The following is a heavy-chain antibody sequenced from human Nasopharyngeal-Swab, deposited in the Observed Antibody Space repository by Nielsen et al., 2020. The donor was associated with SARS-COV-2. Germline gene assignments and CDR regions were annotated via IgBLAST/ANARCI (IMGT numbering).Heavy chain of an antibody. CDR3: ARVRIVVGRSAFDI. J-gene: IGHJ3*02. CDR2: INPSGGST. CDR1: GYTSTSYY. D-gene: IGHD2-21*01. V-gene: IGHV1-46*01. Sequence: ASVKVSCKASGYTSTSYYMYWGRQAPGQGLEWMGIINPSGGSTSYEQKFQGKVNMTRDTSTSTVYMELSSLRSEDTAVYYCARVRIVVGRSAFDIWGQGTMVTVSS.